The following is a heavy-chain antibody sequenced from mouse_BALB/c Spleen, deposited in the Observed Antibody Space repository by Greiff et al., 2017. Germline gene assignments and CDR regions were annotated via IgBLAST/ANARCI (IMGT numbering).Heavy chain of an antibody. CDR3: TRDDGALYYYAMDY. V-gene: IGHV5-6-4*01. CDR2: ISSGGSYT. Sequence: EVKLMESGGGLVKPGGSLKLSCAASGFTFSSYTMSWVRQTPEKRLEWVATISSGGSYTYYPDSVKGRFTISRDNAKNTLYLQMSSLKSEDTAMYYCTRDDGALYYYAMDYWGQGTSVTVSS. CDR1: GFTFSSYT. J-gene: IGHJ4*01. D-gene: IGHD2-3*01.